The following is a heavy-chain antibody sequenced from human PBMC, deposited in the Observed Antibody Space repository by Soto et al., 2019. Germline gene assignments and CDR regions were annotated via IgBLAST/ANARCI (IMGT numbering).Heavy chain of an antibody. D-gene: IGHD3-22*01. J-gene: IGHJ5*02. Sequence: QVQLVQSGAEVKKPGASVKVSCKASGYTFTSYAMHWVRQAPGQRLEWMGWINAGNGNTKYSQKFQGRVTITRDTSASTAYMELSSLRSEDTAVYYCARDVDYYDSSGYYSRFDPWGQGTLVTVSS. CDR2: INAGNGNT. CDR3: ARDVDYYDSSGYYSRFDP. CDR1: GYTFTSYA. V-gene: IGHV1-3*01.